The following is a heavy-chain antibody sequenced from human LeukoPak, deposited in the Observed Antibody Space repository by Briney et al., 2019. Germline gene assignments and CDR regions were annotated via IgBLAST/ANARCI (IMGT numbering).Heavy chain of an antibody. D-gene: IGHD4-11*01. J-gene: IGHJ4*02. Sequence: VASVKVSCKASGYTFTGYYMHWVRQAPGQGLEWMGWINPNSGGTNYAQKFQGRVTMTRDTSISTAYMELSRLRSDDTAVYCCARFQYDYSLDYWGQGTLVTVSS. CDR3: ARFQYDYSLDY. V-gene: IGHV1-2*02. CDR1: GYTFTGYY. CDR2: INPNSGGT.